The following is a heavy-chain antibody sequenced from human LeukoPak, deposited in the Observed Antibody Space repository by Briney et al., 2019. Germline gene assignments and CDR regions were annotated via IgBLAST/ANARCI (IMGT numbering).Heavy chain of an antibody. CDR3: ARGGNRFGGFYFDY. Sequence: PSETLSLTCTVSADSLSSGGHYWAWIRQLPGKGLESIGFIHHSGSSRHNPSLKDRVAISVDASRKQFALRLSSVTAADAAIYYCARGGNRFGGFYFDYWGQGIQVIVSS. V-gene: IGHV4-31*03. CDR1: ADSLSSGGHY. D-gene: IGHD3-10*01. J-gene: IGHJ4*02. CDR2: IHHSGSS.